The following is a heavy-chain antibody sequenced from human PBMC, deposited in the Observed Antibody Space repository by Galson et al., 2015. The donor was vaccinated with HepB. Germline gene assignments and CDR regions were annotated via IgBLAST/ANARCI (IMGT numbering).Heavy chain of an antibody. V-gene: IGHV1-69*04. J-gene: IGHJ5*02. D-gene: IGHD1-1*01. Sequence: SVKVSCKASGGTFSRYGINWVRQAPGQGLEWIGKITPIFGIVNYAQSFQGRVTISADKSTSTVYMDLISLRSEDTAVYYCARGSGQTWNDVGWLDPWGQGTLVTVSS. CDR2: ITPIFGIV. CDR3: ARGSGQTWNDVGWLDP. CDR1: GGTFSRYG.